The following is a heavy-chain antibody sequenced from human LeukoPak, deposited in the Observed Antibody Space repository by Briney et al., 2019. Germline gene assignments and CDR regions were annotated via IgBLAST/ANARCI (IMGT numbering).Heavy chain of an antibody. Sequence: SETLSLTCAVYGGSFSGYYWSWIRQPPGKGLEWIGEINHSGSTNYNPSLKSRVTISVDTSKNQFSLKLSCVTAADTAVYYCARVYYSSSYDYWYFDLWGRGTLVTVSS. CDR2: INHSGST. V-gene: IGHV4-34*01. J-gene: IGHJ2*01. D-gene: IGHD6-13*01. CDR1: GGSFSGYY. CDR3: ARVYYSSSYDYWYFDL.